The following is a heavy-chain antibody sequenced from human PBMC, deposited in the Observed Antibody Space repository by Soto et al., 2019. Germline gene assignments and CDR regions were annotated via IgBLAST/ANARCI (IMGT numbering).Heavy chain of an antibody. CDR3: AKRSPYSIGCYSPIFDY. CDR2: ISESGGST. J-gene: IGHJ4*02. D-gene: IGHD2-2*01. V-gene: IGHV3-23*01. Sequence: QCGWSLRLSCAASGFSFSDYAMSWVRQAPGKGLEWVSVISESGGSTHYADSVRGRVTVSRDNSKNSLSLRMNSLRDEDTAVYFCAKRSPYSIGCYSPIFDYWVQGA. CDR1: GFSFSDYA.